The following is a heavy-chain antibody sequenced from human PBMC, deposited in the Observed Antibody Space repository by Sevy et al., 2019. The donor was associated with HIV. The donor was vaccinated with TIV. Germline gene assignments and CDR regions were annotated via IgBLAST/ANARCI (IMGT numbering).Heavy chain of an antibody. J-gene: IGHJ4*02. Sequence: GGSLRLSCAASGFSFSSYWMHWVRQAPGKGLEWVANIKQDESEKYYAASVKGRFTISRDNAKNSVYLQMNSLRPEDTAIYYCARGNSGSFDYWSQGTLVTVSS. CDR3: ARGNSGSFDY. CDR1: GFSFSSYW. V-gene: IGHV3-7*03. D-gene: IGHD3-22*01. CDR2: IKQDESEK.